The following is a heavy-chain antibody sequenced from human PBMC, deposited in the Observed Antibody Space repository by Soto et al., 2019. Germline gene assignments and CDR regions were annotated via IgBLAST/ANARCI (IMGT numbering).Heavy chain of an antibody. J-gene: IGHJ4*02. CDR3: AIARYYDFWSGYLDY. CDR2: IYYSGST. Sequence: QVQLQESGPGLVKPSQTLSLTCTVSGGSISSGDYYWSWIRQPPGKGLEWIGYIYYSGSTYNNPSLKSRVTISGDTSRIQCSLKLRSVTAADTAVYSCAIARYYDFWSGYLDYWGQGTLVTVSS. V-gene: IGHV4-30-4*01. D-gene: IGHD3-3*01. CDR1: GGSISSGDYY.